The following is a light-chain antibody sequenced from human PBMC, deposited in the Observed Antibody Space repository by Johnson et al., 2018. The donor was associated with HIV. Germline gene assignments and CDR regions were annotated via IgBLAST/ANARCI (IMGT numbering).Light chain of an antibody. J-gene: IGLJ1*01. CDR2: ENN. CDR1: SSNIGNNY. Sequence: QSVLTQPPSVSAAPGQKVTISCSGSSSNIGNNYVSWYQQIPGTAPKLLIYENNKRPSGIPDRFSGSKSGTSATLGITGLQTGDEADYYCGTWDSSLSAEVFGTGTKDTVL. V-gene: IGLV1-51*01. CDR3: GTWDSSLSAEV.